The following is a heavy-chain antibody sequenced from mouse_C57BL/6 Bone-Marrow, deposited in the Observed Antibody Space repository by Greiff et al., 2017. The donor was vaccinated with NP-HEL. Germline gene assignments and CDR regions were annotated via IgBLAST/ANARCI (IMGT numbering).Heavy chain of an antibody. CDR2: IDPSDSYT. D-gene: IGHD2-1*01. Sequence: VQLQQPGAELVRPGTSVKLSCKASGYTFTSYWMHWVKQRPGQGLEWIGVIDPSDSYTNYNQKFKGKATLTVDTSSSTAYMQLSSLTAEDSAVYYCARGYGNYEAWFAYWGQGTLVTVSA. J-gene: IGHJ3*01. V-gene: IGHV1-59*01. CDR3: ARGYGNYEAWFAY. CDR1: GYTFTSYW.